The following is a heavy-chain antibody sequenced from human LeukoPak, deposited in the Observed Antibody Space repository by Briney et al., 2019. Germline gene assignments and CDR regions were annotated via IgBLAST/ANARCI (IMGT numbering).Heavy chain of an antibody. V-gene: IGHV3-53*01. J-gene: IGHJ6*02. Sequence: GGSLRLSCAASGFTVSSNYMSWVRQAPGKGLEWVSVIYSGGSTYYADSVKGRFTISRDNSKNTLYLQMNSLRAEDTAVYYCARDPLVDDSSGYYYPYYYYYGMDVWGQGTTVTVSS. CDR2: IYSGGST. CDR3: ARDPLVDDSSGYYYPYYYYYGMDV. CDR1: GFTVSSNY. D-gene: IGHD3-22*01.